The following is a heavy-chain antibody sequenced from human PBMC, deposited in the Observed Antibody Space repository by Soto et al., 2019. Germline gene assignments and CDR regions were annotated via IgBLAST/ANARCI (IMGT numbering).Heavy chain of an antibody. V-gene: IGHV1-18*01. Sequence: QVQLVQSGAEVKKPGASVKVSCKASGYTFTSYGISWVRQAPGQGLEWMGWISAYNGNTHYAHKLQGRVTMTTDTAXSTAHMELRRLRSEDAAVYYSAEGRSTSCQAALYIWCQRTMVTVAS. CDR2: ISAYNGNT. CDR3: AEGRSTSCQAALYI. J-gene: IGHJ3*02. CDR1: GYTFTSYG. D-gene: IGHD2-2*01.